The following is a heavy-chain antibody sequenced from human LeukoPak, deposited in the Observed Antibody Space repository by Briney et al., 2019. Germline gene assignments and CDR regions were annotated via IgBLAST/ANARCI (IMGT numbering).Heavy chain of an antibody. D-gene: IGHD6-6*01. CDR3: ARGPRRERPRNWFDS. J-gene: IGHJ5*01. CDR2: INHDGST. V-gene: IGHV4-34*01. CDR1: GGSFSGYY. Sequence: KPSETLSLTCAVSGGSFSGYYWNWIRQPPGKGLEWIGEINHDGSTNYNPSLKSRVTISVDTSKNQFSLKVSSVTAADTAVYYCARGPRRERPRNWFDSWGQGTLVTVSS.